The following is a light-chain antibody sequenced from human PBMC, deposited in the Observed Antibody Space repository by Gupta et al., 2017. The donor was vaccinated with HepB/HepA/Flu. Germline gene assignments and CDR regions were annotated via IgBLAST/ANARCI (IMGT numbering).Light chain of an antibody. Sequence: QSVLTQPPSVSGAPGQRVTISCTGSSSNIGAGFDVHWYQQFPGTAPKVPILRTNNRPSGVPDRFSGSKSGTSASRAITGLQAEDEADDYCQSYDKSLSDWVFGGGTKLTVL. J-gene: IGLJ3*02. V-gene: IGLV1-40*01. CDR3: QSYDKSLSDWV. CDR1: SSNIGAGFD. CDR2: RTN.